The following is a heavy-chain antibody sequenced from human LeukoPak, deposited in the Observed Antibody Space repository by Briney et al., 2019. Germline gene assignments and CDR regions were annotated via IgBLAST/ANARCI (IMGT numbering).Heavy chain of an antibody. CDR2: IYSGGST. CDR3: ARGAAITGTTGDYFDY. J-gene: IGHJ4*02. CDR1: GFTFSNYW. Sequence: GGSLRLSCAASGFTFSNYWMSWVRQAPGKGLEWVSVIYSGGSTYYADSVRGRFTISRDNSKNTLYLQMNSLRAEDTAVYYCARGAAITGTTGDYFDYWGQGTLVTVSS. V-gene: IGHV3-53*01. D-gene: IGHD1-7*01.